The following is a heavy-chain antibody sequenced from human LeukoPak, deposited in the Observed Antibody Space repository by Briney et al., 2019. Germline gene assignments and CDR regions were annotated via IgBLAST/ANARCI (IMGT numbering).Heavy chain of an antibody. CDR1: GGSFSGYY. Sequence: SETLSLTCAVYGGSFSGYYWGWIRQPPGKGLEWIGEINHSGSTNYNPSLKSRVTISVDTSKNQFSLKLSSVTAADTAVYYCARVPTERVVAAPNLAYFDYWGQGTLVTVSS. CDR2: INHSGST. CDR3: ARVPTERVVAAPNLAYFDY. J-gene: IGHJ4*02. D-gene: IGHD2-15*01. V-gene: IGHV4-34*01.